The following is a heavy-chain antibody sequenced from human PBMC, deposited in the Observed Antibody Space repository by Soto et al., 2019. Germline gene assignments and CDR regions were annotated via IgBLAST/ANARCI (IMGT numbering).Heavy chain of an antibody. D-gene: IGHD4-17*01. Sequence: GGSLRLSCAASGFTFSGSTMHWVRQAPGKGLEWVCRIRSKANSYATAYAASVKGRFTISRDDSKNTAYLQMNSLKTEDTAVYYCTRHGMTTLHHNGLYYYYYMDVWGKGTTVTVSS. CDR1: GFTFSGST. V-gene: IGHV3-73*01. CDR2: IRSKANSYAT. CDR3: TRHGMTTLHHNGLYYYYYMDV. J-gene: IGHJ6*03.